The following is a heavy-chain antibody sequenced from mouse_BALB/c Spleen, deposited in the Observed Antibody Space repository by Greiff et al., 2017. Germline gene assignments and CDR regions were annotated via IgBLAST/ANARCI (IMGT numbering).Heavy chain of an antibody. D-gene: IGHD2-14*01. J-gene: IGHJ3*01. Sequence: VQLQQSGAELAKPGASVKMSCKASGYTFTSYWMHWVKQRPGQGLEWIGYINPSTGYTEYNQKFKDKATLTADKSSSTAYMQLSSLTSEDSAVYYCARLYRYDGSDGPWFAYWGQGTLVTVSA. CDR2: INPSTGYT. CDR3: ARLYRYDGSDGPWFAY. V-gene: IGHV1-7*01. CDR1: GYTFTSYW.